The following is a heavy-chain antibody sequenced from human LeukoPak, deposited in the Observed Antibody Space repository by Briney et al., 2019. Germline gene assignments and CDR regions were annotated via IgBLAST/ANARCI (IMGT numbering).Heavy chain of an antibody. CDR3: ARRRAGNGFDP. V-gene: IGHV4-39*01. J-gene: IGHJ5*02. CDR2: IYYSGNT. CDR1: GGSISSDSYS. Sequence: SETLSLTCTVSGGSISSDSYSWGWIRQPPGRGLEWIGSIYYSGNTYYNPSLKSRLTISADTSKNQFSLRLSSVTAADTAVYYCARRRAGNGFDPWGQGTLVIVSS.